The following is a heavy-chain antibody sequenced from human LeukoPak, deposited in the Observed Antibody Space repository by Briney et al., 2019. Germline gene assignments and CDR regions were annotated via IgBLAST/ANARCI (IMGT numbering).Heavy chain of an antibody. D-gene: IGHD2-2*01. V-gene: IGHV3-33*01. CDR1: GFTFSSYG. J-gene: IGHJ6*03. Sequence: GRSLRLSCATSGFTFSSYGFHWVRQAPGKGLEWVAAIWYDGSNKYYADSVKGRFTISRDNSKNTLYLQMNSLRAEDTAVYYCARETRLAVPARYMDVWGKGTTVTVSS. CDR2: IWYDGSNK. CDR3: ARETRLAVPARYMDV.